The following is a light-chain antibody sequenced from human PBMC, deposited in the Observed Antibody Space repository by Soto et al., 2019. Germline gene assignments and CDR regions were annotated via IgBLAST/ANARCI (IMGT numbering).Light chain of an antibody. V-gene: IGKV1-5*01. Sequence: DIQMTQSPSTLSASVGDRVTITCRASQRISSWLAWYQQKPGKASRVLIYDASYLVRGVPSRFSGSGSGTEFTPTISNLQPDDLATYYYQQYNSFWTFGQGTKVEI. CDR2: DAS. CDR3: QQYNSFWT. J-gene: IGKJ1*01. CDR1: QRISSW.